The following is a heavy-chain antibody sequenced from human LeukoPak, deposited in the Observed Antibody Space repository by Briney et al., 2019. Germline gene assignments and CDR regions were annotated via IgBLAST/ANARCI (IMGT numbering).Heavy chain of an antibody. V-gene: IGHV3-30-3*01. J-gene: IGHJ4*02. CDR1: GFTFSSYA. CDR2: ISYDGSNK. CDR3: ARAMVEMATIPWV. Sequence: GGSLRLSCAASGFTFSSYAVHWVRQAPGKGLEWVAVISYDGSNKYYADSVKGRFTISRDNSKNTLYLQMNSLRAEDTAVYYCARAMVEMATIPWVWGQGTLVTVSS. D-gene: IGHD5-24*01.